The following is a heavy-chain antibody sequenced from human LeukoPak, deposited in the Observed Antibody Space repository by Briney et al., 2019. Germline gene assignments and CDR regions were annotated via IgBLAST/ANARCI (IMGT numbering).Heavy chain of an antibody. J-gene: IGHJ4*02. V-gene: IGHV4-34*01. Sequence: SETLSLTCAVYGGSFSGYYWSWIRQPPGKGLEWIGEINHSGSTNYNPSLKSRVTISVDTSKNQFSLKLSSATAADTAVYYCARVRRARYYYDSSGSFDYWGQGTLVTVSS. CDR3: ARVRRARYYYDSSGSFDY. CDR2: INHSGST. CDR1: GGSFSGYY. D-gene: IGHD3-22*01.